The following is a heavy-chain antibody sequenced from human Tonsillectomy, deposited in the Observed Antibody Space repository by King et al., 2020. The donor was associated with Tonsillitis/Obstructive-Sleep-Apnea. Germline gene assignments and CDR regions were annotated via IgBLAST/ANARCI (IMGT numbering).Heavy chain of an antibody. Sequence: VQLVESGGGLVQPGRSLRLSCAASGFTFDDYAMHWVRQAPGKGLEWVSGISWNSGSIGYADSVKGRFTISRDNAKNSLYLQMNSLRAEDTALYYCAKERGDTAMFYFDYWGQGTLVTVSS. V-gene: IGHV3-9*01. CDR3: AKERGDTAMFYFDY. CDR2: ISWNSGSI. J-gene: IGHJ4*02. CDR1: GFTFDDYA. D-gene: IGHD5-18*01.